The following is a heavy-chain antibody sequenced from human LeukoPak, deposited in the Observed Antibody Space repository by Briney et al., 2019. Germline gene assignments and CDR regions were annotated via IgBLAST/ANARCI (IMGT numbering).Heavy chain of an antibody. Sequence: PGGSLRLSCATSGFTFTTYWMSWVRQAPGKGLEWVANIRQNGVTKYYADSVKGRFTVSRDNGIHSLFLQMNSLRAADTAVYYCARGDGSSSGLYFDSWGRGTLVTVSS. V-gene: IGHV3-7*01. CDR3: ARGDGSSSGLYFDS. CDR2: IRQNGVTK. J-gene: IGHJ4*02. D-gene: IGHD6-6*01. CDR1: GFTFTTYW.